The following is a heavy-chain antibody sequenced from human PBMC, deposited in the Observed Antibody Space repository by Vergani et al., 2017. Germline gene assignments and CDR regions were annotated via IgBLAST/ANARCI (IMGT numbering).Heavy chain of an antibody. J-gene: IGHJ6*02. Sequence: QVQLVQSGAEVKKPGASVKVSCKASGYTFTSYDINWVRQATGQGLEWMGWMNPNSGNTGYAQKFQGRVTITRNTSISTAYMELSSLRSEDTAVYYCARSRVRRVTLYYYYYYGMDVWGQGTTVTVSS. CDR1: GYTFTSYD. D-gene: IGHD3-10*01. CDR3: ARSRVRRVTLYYYYYYGMDV. CDR2: MNPNSGNT. V-gene: IGHV1-8*03.